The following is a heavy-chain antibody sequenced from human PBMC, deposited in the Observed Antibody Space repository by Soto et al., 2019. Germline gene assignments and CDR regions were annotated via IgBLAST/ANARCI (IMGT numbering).Heavy chain of an antibody. J-gene: IGHJ4*02. Sequence: ASVKVSCKASGYTFISFYVHWVRQAPGQGLEWMGVINPNGGSTAYAQKFQGRVTMTRDTSTSTVYMELSSLRSEDTAVYYCARLATVTPSYYFDYWGQGTLVTVSS. D-gene: IGHD4-17*01. V-gene: IGHV1-46*01. CDR2: INPNGGST. CDR1: GYTFISFY. CDR3: ARLATVTPSYYFDY.